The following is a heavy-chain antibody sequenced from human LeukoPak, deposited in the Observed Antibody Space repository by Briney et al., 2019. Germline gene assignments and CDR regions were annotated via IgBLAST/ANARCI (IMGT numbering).Heavy chain of an antibody. CDR3: AKDKTGAWFGELLLGSTDY. V-gene: IGHV3-33*06. D-gene: IGHD3-10*01. Sequence: PGGSLSLSCAASGFTFSSYGMHWVRQAPGKGLEWVAVIWYDGSNKYYADSVKGRFTISRDNSKNTLYLQMNSLRAEDTAVYYCAKDKTGAWFGELLLGSTDYWGQGTLVTVSS. CDR1: GFTFSSYG. J-gene: IGHJ4*02. CDR2: IWYDGSNK.